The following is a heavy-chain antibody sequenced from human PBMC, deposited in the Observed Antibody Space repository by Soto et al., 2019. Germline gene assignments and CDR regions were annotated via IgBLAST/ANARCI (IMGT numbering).Heavy chain of an antibody. J-gene: IGHJ6*02. CDR2: IYHSGTF. V-gene: IGHV4-4*02. CDR1: GGSIRTPDW. CDR3: VRSVPAATWQYSGMDV. Sequence: PSETLSLTCNVSGGSIRTPDWWSWVRQTPEKGLEWIGEIYHSGTFNYNPSLASRVSVSVDKSRNQLSLNLKSVTAADTAVYYCVRSVPAATWQYSGMDVWGQGTTVTVSS. D-gene: IGHD2-2*01.